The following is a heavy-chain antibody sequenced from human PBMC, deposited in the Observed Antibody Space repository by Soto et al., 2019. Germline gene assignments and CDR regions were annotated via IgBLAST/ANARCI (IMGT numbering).Heavy chain of an antibody. CDR3: ARGHGDYSPFFDY. J-gene: IGHJ4*02. D-gene: IGHD4-17*01. CDR2: TWYDGSRT. CDR1: GFTFSSYG. V-gene: IGHV3-33*01. Sequence: QVQLVESGGGVVQPGRSLRLSCAASGFTFSSYGMHWVRQAPGKGLEWVAMTWYDGSRTYYADSVKGRFTISRDKSKNTLYLEMNSLRAEDTGVYYCARGHGDYSPFFDYWGQGTLVTVSS.